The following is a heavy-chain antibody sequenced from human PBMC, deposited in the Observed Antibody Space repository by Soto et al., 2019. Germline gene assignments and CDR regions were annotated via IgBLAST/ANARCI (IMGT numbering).Heavy chain of an antibody. V-gene: IGHV4-38-2*01. CDR2: IYHSGST. CDR1: GYSISSGYY. Sequence: SETLSLTCAVSGYSISSGYYWGWIRQPPGKGLEWIGSIYHSGSTYYNPSLKSRVTISVDTSKNQFSLKLSSVTAADTAVYYCARAHRRITMVRGMGAFDPWGQGTLVTVSS. D-gene: IGHD3-10*01. J-gene: IGHJ5*02. CDR3: ARAHRRITMVRGMGAFDP.